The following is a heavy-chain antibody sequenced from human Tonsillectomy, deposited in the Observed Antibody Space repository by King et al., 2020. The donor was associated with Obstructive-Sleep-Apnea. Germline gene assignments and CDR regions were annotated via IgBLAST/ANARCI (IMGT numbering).Heavy chain of an antibody. Sequence: VQLVESGGGLVKPGGSLRLSCAASGFTFSSHSMNWVRQAPGKGLEWISSISSSWSYIYYADSVKGRFTISRDNAKNSLFLQMNSLRAEDTAVYYCARGNYDILTAYYDLNYWGQGTLVTVSS. CDR3: ARGNYDILTAYYDLNY. J-gene: IGHJ4*02. D-gene: IGHD3-9*01. V-gene: IGHV3-21*01. CDR1: GFTFSSHS. CDR2: ISSSWSYI.